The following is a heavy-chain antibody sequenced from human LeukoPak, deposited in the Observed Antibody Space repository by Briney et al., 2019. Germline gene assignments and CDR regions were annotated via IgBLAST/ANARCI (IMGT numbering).Heavy chain of an antibody. Sequence: PGGSLRLSCAASGFTVSSNYMNWVRQAPGWGLQWVSAVSGSGGSTYYADSVKGRFTISRDNSKNTLYLQMNSLRAEDTAVYYCAKDTTWIQLWFGYWGQGTLVTVSS. V-gene: IGHV3-23*01. D-gene: IGHD5-18*01. J-gene: IGHJ4*02. CDR2: VSGSGGST. CDR1: GFTVSSNY. CDR3: AKDTTWIQLWFGY.